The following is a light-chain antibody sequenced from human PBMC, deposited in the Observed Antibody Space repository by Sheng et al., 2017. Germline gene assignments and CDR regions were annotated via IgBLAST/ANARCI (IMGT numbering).Light chain of an antibody. CDR3: CSYGGRNSLGLTYV. CDR2: DVN. Sequence: QSALTQPASVSGSPGQSITISCTGTSSDFGGYNYVSWYQQHPGKVPKLMLYDVNNRPSGVSNRFSGSKSGKTASLTISGLQAEDEADYYCCSYGGRNSLGLTYVFGTGTKVTV. CDR1: SSDFGGYNY. V-gene: IGLV2-14*03. J-gene: IGLJ1*01.